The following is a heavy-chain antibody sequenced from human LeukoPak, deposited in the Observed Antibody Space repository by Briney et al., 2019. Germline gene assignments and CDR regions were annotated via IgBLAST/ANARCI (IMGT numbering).Heavy chain of an antibody. Sequence: PSETLSLTCTVSGGSVSSGSYYWSWIRQPPGKGLEWIGYIYYSGRTNYNPSLKSRLTISVDTSKNQFSLKLSSVTAADTAVYYCARGGESGYDTWGQGSLVTVSS. CDR1: GGSVSSGSYY. J-gene: IGHJ5*02. D-gene: IGHD5-12*01. CDR2: IYYSGRT. V-gene: IGHV4-61*01. CDR3: ARGGESGYDT.